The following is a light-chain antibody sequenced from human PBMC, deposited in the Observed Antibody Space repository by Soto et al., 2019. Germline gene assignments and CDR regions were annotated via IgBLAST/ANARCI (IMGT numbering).Light chain of an antibody. V-gene: IGKV3D-15*02. CDR1: QSVNSR. CDR2: GAS. Sequence: EMAVTQSPATLSVSPGERATLSCRASQSVNSRLAWYQHKPGQAPRLLISGASNRASGIPARFSAWGSGTDFTLTISRVDPADFAFYYCQQYFTSPITFGQGTRLEIK. J-gene: IGKJ5*01. CDR3: QQYFTSPIT.